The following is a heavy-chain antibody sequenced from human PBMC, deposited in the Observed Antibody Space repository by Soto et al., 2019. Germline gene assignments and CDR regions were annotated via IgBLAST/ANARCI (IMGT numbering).Heavy chain of an antibody. Sequence: EVQLLDSGGGLAQPGGSLRVSCAASGFIFNNYAMNWVRQAPGEGLQWVAGISASGVSTYYADSVKGRFIISRDNSKNTLFLQVNSLRAEDTVIYYGAKVPLRPYYVDYGGLGTLVTVSS. CDR3: AKVPLRPYYVDY. J-gene: IGHJ4*02. CDR2: ISASGVST. D-gene: IGHD4-17*01. CDR1: GFIFNNYA. V-gene: IGHV3-23*01.